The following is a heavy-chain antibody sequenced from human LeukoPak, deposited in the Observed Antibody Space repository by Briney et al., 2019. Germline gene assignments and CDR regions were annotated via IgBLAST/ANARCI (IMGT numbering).Heavy chain of an antibody. CDR2: INHSGST. J-gene: IGHJ4*02. CDR3: AREAGYCSSTSCYRGEALDY. V-gene: IGHV4-34*01. CDR1: GGSFSGYY. Sequence: PSETLSLTCAVYGGSFSGYYWSWIRQPPGKGLEWIGEINHSGSTNYNPSLKSRVTISVDTSKNQFSLKLSSVTAADAAVYYCAREAGYCSSTSCYRGEALDYWGQGTLVTVSS. D-gene: IGHD2-2*01.